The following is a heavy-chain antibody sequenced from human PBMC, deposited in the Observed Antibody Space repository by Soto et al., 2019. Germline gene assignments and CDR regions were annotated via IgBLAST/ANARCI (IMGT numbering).Heavy chain of an antibody. CDR2: ITWDGADV. V-gene: IGHV3-9*01. CDR3: AKGRTVPATSPKFLQN. J-gene: IGHJ1*01. Sequence: EVQLVESGGGLVQPGGSLRLSCAASGFTFHDYVMLWVRQAPGKGLEWVSAITWDGADVNYADSVKGRFTISRDNHKNSLYLQMSSLRPEDTALYYCAKGRTVPATSPKFLQNWGQGTLVTVSS. CDR1: GFTFHDYV. D-gene: IGHD2-2*01.